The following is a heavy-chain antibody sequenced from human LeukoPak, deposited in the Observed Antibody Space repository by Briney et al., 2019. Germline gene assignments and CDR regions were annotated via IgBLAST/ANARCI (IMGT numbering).Heavy chain of an antibody. CDR1: GFTFDDYA. D-gene: IGHD3-22*01. Sequence: GRSLRLSCAASGFTFDDYAIHWVRQAPGKGLEWVSGISWNSGSIGYADSVKGRFTISRDNAKNSLYLQMNSLRAEDTALYYCAKGGSYYDSSGYYYLFDYWGQGTLVTVSS. CDR3: AKGGSYYDSSGYYYLFDY. CDR2: ISWNSGSI. J-gene: IGHJ4*02. V-gene: IGHV3-9*01.